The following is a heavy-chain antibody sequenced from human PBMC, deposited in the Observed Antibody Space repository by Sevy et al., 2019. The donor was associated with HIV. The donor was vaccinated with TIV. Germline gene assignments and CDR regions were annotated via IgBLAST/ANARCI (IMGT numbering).Heavy chain of an antibody. D-gene: IGHD2-2*01. Sequence: ASVKVSCKASGYTFIDYYLTWVRQAPGQGLEWMGRFNPNSGDTNYAQKFQGRVTMTRDASINSAYMELSRLTSDDTAVYYCAREWGFAMANAFDIWGQGTMVTVSS. CDR2: FNPNSGDT. J-gene: IGHJ3*02. CDR3: AREWGFAMANAFDI. V-gene: IGHV1-2*06. CDR1: GYTFIDYY.